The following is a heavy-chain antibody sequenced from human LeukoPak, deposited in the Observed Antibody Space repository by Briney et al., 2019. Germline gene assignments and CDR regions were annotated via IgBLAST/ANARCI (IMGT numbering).Heavy chain of an antibody. Sequence: GGSLRLSCAPSASTFSTHYMDWVRHLPGRGREWFGRTRNKANGYTTQCSASVKGRFAVSSDDSKSSVYLQMNSLKIEDTAVYYCARVRGTVWSSHYIDHWGQGTLLTVSS. CDR3: ARVRGTVWSSHYIDH. CDR1: ASTFSTHY. D-gene: IGHD2-8*02. CDR2: TRNKANGYTT. J-gene: IGHJ4*02. V-gene: IGHV3-72*01.